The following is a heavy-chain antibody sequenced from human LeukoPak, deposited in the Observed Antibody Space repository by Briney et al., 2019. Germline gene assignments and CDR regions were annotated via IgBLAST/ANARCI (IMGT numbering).Heavy chain of an antibody. Sequence: SETLSLTCTVSGGSINSASYYWDWIRQPPGKGLEWIGRIYYNGRTYYNPSLKSRVTISVDTSKNQFSLKLSSVTAADTAVYYCARRGRYYYDDRSKNWYFDLWGRGTLVTVSS. J-gene: IGHJ2*01. CDR3: ARRGRYYYDDRSKNWYFDL. V-gene: IGHV4-39*07. CDR2: IYYNGRT. CDR1: GGSINSASYY. D-gene: IGHD3-22*01.